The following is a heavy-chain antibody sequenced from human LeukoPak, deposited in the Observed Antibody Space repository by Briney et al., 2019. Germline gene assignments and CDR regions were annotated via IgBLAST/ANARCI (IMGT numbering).Heavy chain of an antibody. J-gene: IGHJ4*02. CDR1: GFSFSSYA. V-gene: IGHV3-23*01. CDR2: ISGGADLI. CDR3: AKATGDGGTFHY. Sequence: PPGGSLRLSRGASGFSFSSYAMSWVRQAPGKGLEWVSAISGGADLIYYADSVKGRFFISRDNSKNTLSLQMNSLRAEDTAVYYCAKATGDGGTFHYWGQGTLVTVSS. D-gene: IGHD7-27*01.